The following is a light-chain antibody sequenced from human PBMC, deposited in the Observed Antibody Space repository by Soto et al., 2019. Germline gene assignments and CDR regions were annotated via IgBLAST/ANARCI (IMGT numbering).Light chain of an antibody. J-gene: IGKJ1*01. CDR2: GAS. Sequence: EIVMTQSPATLSVSPGERATLSCRASQSVSSNLAWYQQKPGQAPRLLIYGASTRATGIPARFSGSGSGTECTLTISSQQSEDFAVYYCQQYNNWPPGTFGQGTKVEIK. V-gene: IGKV3-15*01. CDR3: QQYNNWPPGT. CDR1: QSVSSN.